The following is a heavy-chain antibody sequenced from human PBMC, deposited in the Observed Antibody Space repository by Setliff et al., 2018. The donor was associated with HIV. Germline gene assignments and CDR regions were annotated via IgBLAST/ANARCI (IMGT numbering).Heavy chain of an antibody. CDR2: IYHSGSA. D-gene: IGHD6-13*01. V-gene: IGHV4-4*02. CDR1: GGSISSSNW. J-gene: IGHJ5*02. CDR3: ARILVAAAGTGFDP. Sequence: SETLSLTCAVSGGSISSSNWWSWVRQPPGKGLEWIGEIYHSGSANYNPSLKSRVIISIDKSKNKFSLKVSSVTAADTAVYYCARILVAAAGTGFDPWGQGILVTVYS.